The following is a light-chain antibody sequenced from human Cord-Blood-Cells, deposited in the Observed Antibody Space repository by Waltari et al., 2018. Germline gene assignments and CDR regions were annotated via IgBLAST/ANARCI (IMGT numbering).Light chain of an antibody. Sequence: EIVMTQSPATLSVSPGERATLSCRASQSVSSNLAWYQQKPGQAPGLLIYGASTRATGIPARFSGSGSETDFTLTISSLQSEDFAVYYCQQYNNWYSFGQGTKLEIK. CDR1: QSVSSN. J-gene: IGKJ2*03. V-gene: IGKV3-15*01. CDR3: QQYNNWYS. CDR2: GAS.